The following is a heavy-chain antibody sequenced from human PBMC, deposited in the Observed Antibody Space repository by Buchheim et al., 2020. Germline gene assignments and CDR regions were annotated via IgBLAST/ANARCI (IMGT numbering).Heavy chain of an antibody. V-gene: IGHV4-59*08. CDR2: IYYSGST. J-gene: IGHJ4*02. D-gene: IGHD6-13*01. Sequence: QVQLQESGPGLVKPSETLSLTSTVSGGSISSYYWSWIRQPPGKGLEWIGYIYYSGSTNYNPSLKSRVTISVDTSKNQFSLKLSSVTAADTAVYYCARHSSSWSAPFDYWGQGTL. CDR3: ARHSSSWSAPFDY. CDR1: GGSISSYY.